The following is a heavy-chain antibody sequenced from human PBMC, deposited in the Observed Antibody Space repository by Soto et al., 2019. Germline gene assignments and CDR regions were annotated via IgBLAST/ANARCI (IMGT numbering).Heavy chain of an antibody. CDR2: ITGSAGST. Sequence: QPGGSLRLSCVGSGFTFDSHAMNWVRQAPGKGLECVAGITGSAGSTYYADSVKGRFTISKDNSKNTLYLQMNSLRAEDTAVYYCTKDKAGKYDSSVDSWGQGTQVTVSS. V-gene: IGHV3-23*01. D-gene: IGHD3-22*01. J-gene: IGHJ4*02. CDR3: TKDKAGKYDSSVDS. CDR1: GFTFDSHA.